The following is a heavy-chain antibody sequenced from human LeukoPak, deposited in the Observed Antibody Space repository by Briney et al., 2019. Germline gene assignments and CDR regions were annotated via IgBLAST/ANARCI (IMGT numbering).Heavy chain of an antibody. V-gene: IGHV4-39*07. CDR1: GGSISSSSYY. D-gene: IGHD3-22*01. CDR3: ARDGWGMDYYDSSGYWDAFDI. CDR2: IYYSGST. Sequence: SETLSLTCTVSGGSISSSSYYWGWIRQPPGKGLEWIGSIYYSGSTYYNPSLKSRVTISVDTSKNQFSLKLSSVTAADTAVYYCARDGWGMDYYDSSGYWDAFDIWGQGTMVTVSS. J-gene: IGHJ3*02.